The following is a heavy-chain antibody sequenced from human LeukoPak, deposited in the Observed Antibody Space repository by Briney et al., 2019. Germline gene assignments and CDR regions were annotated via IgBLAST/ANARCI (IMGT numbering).Heavy chain of an antibody. CDR1: GGSISSGGYY. Sequence: SETLSLTCTVSGGSISSGGYYWSWIRQHPGKGLEWIGYIYYSGSTYYNPSLKSRVTISVDTSKNQFSLKLSSVTAADTAVYYCASTTPDNYYDSSGYPERYFDYWGQGTLVTVSS. CDR3: ASTTPDNYYDSSGYPERYFDY. CDR2: IYYSGST. D-gene: IGHD3-22*01. J-gene: IGHJ4*02. V-gene: IGHV4-31*03.